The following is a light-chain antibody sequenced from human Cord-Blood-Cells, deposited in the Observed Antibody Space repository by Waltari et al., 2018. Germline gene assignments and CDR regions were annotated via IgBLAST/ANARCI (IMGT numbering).Light chain of an antibody. CDR1: QSISSY. Sequence: DIQMTQSPSSLSASVGDRVTITCRASQSISSYLNWYQQKPGKALKLLIYAASSFQSGVPSRFSGSGYGTDFPLTISSLQPEDFATYYCQQSYSTPLTFGPGTKVDIK. J-gene: IGKJ3*01. V-gene: IGKV1-39*01. CDR2: AAS. CDR3: QQSYSTPLT.